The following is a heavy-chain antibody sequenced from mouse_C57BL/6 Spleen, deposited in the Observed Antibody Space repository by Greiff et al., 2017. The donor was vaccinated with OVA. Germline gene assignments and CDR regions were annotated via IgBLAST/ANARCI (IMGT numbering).Heavy chain of an antibody. CDR1: GYTFTDYY. J-gene: IGHJ4*01. V-gene: IGHV1-26*01. CDR3: ARDITTVVATDYAMDY. Sequence: VQLQQSGPELVKPGASVKISCKASGYTFTDYYMNWVKQSHGKSLEWIGDINPNNGGTSYNQKFKGKATLTVDKSSSTAYMELRSLTSEDSAVYYCARDITTVVATDYAMDYWGQGTSVTVSS. CDR2: INPNNGGT. D-gene: IGHD1-1*01.